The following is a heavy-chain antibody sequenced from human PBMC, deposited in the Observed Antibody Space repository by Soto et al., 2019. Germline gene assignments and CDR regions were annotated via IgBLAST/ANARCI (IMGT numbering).Heavy chain of an antibody. J-gene: IGHJ6*02. D-gene: IGHD2-2*01. V-gene: IGHV1-69*05. Sequence: QVQLVQSGAEVKKPGSSVKVSCKASGGTFSSYAISWVRQAPGQGLEWMGGIIPIFGTANYAQKFQGRVTXTXGXSXXTAYMEPSSLRSEDTAVYYCARHVPAAGYYYGMDVWGRGTTVTVSS. CDR2: IIPIFGTA. CDR1: GGTFSSYA. CDR3: ARHVPAAGYYYGMDV.